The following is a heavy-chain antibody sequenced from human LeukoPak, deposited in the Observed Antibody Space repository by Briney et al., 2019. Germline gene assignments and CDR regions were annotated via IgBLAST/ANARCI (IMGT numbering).Heavy chain of an antibody. Sequence: GGSLRLSCAASGFTFSNAWMGWVRQGPGKGLGWVGRIKSKPDGGTADHAAPVKGRFTISRDDSRNTLYLQMNSLKIEDTAVYYCSTIAAAGYFDYRGQGTLVTVSS. J-gene: IGHJ4*02. D-gene: IGHD6-13*01. V-gene: IGHV3-15*01. CDR2: IKSKPDGGTA. CDR1: GFTFSNAW. CDR3: STIAAAGYFDY.